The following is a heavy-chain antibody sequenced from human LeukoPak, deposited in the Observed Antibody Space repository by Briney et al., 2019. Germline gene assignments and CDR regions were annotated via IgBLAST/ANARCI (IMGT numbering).Heavy chain of an antibody. Sequence: GGSLRLSCAASGSTFSSYGMHWVRQAPGKGLEWVAFIRYDGSNKYYADSVKGRFTISRDNSKNTLYLQMNSLRAEDTAVYYCAKDLMIVVEDAFDIWGQGTMVTVSS. CDR3: AKDLMIVVEDAFDI. CDR2: IRYDGSNK. V-gene: IGHV3-30*02. CDR1: GSTFSSYG. D-gene: IGHD3-22*01. J-gene: IGHJ3*02.